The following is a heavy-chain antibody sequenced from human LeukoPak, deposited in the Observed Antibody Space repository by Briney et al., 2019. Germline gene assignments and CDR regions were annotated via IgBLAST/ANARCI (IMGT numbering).Heavy chain of an antibody. J-gene: IGHJ4*02. V-gene: IGHV4-59*08. D-gene: IGHD3-10*01. CDR1: GGSIRDYY. CDR2: LYYSGDT. Sequence: SETLSLTCTVSGGSIRDYYWSWIRQPPGKGLEWIGYLYYSGDTNYNPSLKSRVTISVISTYTSSIQFSLRLSSVTAADTAVYYCARHQVYGSGSVYYFDYWGQGSLVTVAS. CDR3: ARHQVYGSGSVYYFDY.